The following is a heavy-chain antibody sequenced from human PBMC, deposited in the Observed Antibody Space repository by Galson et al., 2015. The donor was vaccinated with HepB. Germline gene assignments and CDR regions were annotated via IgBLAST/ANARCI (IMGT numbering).Heavy chain of an antibody. V-gene: IGHV1-18*01. Sequence: SVKVSCKASGYTFTSYGISWVRQAPGQGLEWMGWISAYNGNTNYAQKLQGRVTMTTDTSTSTAYMELRSLRSDDTAVYYCARKPWNTMIVPYGMDVWGQGTTVTVSS. CDR3: ARKPWNTMIVPYGMDV. J-gene: IGHJ6*02. CDR2: ISAYNGNT. CDR1: GYTFTSYG. D-gene: IGHD3-22*01.